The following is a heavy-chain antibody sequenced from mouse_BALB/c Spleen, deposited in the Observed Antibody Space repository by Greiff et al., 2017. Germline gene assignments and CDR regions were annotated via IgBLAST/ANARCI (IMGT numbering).Heavy chain of an antibody. CDR1: GFTFSSYY. V-gene: IGHV5-6-2*01. J-gene: IGHJ2*01. Sequence: DVMLVESGGGLVKLGGSLKLSCAASGFTFSSYYMSWVRQTPEKRLELVAAINSNGGSTYYPDTVKGRFTISRDNAKNTLYLQMSSLKSEDTALYYCARQGHIYYGNFYYFDYWGQGTTLTVSS. CDR2: INSNGGST. CDR3: ARQGHIYYGNFYYFDY. D-gene: IGHD2-1*01.